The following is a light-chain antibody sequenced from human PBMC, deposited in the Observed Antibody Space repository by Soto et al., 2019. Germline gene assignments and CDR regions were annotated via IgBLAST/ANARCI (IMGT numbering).Light chain of an antibody. V-gene: IGKV2-28*01. CDR2: LGS. CDR1: QSLLHSDGYNY. Sequence: DVVMTQSPLSLPVTPGEPASISCRSSQSLLHSDGYNYVDWYLLKPGQSPQLLIDLGSSRASGVPDRFSGSGSGTHFTLKISRVEAEDFGVYYCMQALEIPLPFGGGTRVELK. CDR3: MQALEIPLP. J-gene: IGKJ4*01.